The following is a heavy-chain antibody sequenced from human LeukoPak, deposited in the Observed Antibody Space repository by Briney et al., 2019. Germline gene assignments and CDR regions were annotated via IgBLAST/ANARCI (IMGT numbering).Heavy chain of an antibody. CDR1: GGSISSGGYY. D-gene: IGHD3-10*01. J-gene: IGHJ6*02. CDR3: ARTRFDGYYYGMDV. CDR2: IYYSGST. V-gene: IGHV4-31*03. Sequence: SETLSLTCTVSGGSISSGGYYWSWIRQHPGKGLEWIGYIYYSGSTYYNPSLKSRVTISVDTSKNQFSLKLSSVTAADTAVYYCARTRFDGYYYGMDVWGQGTTVTVSS.